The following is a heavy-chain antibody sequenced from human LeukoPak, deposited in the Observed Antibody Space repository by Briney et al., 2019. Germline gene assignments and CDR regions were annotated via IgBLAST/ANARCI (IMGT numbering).Heavy chain of an antibody. V-gene: IGHV4-39*01. D-gene: IGHD3-3*01. J-gene: IGHJ4*02. CDR3: ARIAIFGVVIRVASYYFDY. CDR1: GGSISSSSYY. Sequence: SQTLSLTCTVSGGSISSSSYYWGWIRQPPGKGLEWIGSIYYSGSTYYNPSLKSRVTISVDTSKNQFSLKLSSVTAADTAVYYCARIAIFGVVIRVASYYFDYWGQGTLVTVSS. CDR2: IYYSGST.